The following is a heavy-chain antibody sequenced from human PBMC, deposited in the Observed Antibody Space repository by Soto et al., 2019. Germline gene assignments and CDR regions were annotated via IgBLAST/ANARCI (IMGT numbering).Heavy chain of an antibody. Sequence: GASVKVSCKASGGTFSSYAISWVRQAPGQGLEWMGGIIPIFGTANYAQKFQGRVTITADESTSTAYMELSSLRSEDTAVYYCARALGQTYYDIWTGSQSPIYFDYWGQGTLVPVSS. V-gene: IGHV1-69*13. D-gene: IGHD3-9*01. CDR3: ARALGQTYYDIWTGSQSPIYFDY. CDR1: GGTFSSYA. CDR2: IIPIFGTA. J-gene: IGHJ4*02.